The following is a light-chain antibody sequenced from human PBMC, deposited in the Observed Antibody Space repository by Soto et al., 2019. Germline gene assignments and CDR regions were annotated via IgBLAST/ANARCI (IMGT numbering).Light chain of an antibody. V-gene: IGLV2-8*01. Sequence: QSVLTQPPSSSGSPGQSVTISCTGTSSDVGGYNYVSGYQQYPGKAPQLVIYEVNKRPSGVPDRFSGSKSGNTASLTVFGLQAEDEADYYCSSYVGTKSYVFGTGTKVTVL. CDR2: EVN. J-gene: IGLJ1*01. CDR3: SSYVGTKSYV. CDR1: SSDVGGYNY.